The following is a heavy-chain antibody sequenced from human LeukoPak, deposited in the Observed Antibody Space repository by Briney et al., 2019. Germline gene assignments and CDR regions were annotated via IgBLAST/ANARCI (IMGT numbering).Heavy chain of an antibody. CDR3: ARILTGSFYFDY. CDR2: IYYSGST. CDR1: GGSISSGDYY. V-gene: IGHV4-30-4*01. D-gene: IGHD3-9*01. Sequence: SQTLSLTCTVSGGSISSGDYYWRWIRQPRGRGLEWIVYIYYSGSTYYNPSLKSRVTISVDTSKNQFSLKLSSVTAADTAVYYCARILTGSFYFDYWGQGTLVTVSS. J-gene: IGHJ4*02.